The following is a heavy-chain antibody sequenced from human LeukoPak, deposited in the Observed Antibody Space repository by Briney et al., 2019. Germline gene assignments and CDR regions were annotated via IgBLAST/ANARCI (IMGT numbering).Heavy chain of an antibody. J-gene: IGHJ3*02. Sequence: GGSPRLSCAASGFTFSDYYMSWIRQAPGKGLEWVSYISNSDSTIYYADSVKGRFTISRDNAKNSLYLQMNSLRAEDTAVYYCARDTGIDAFDIWGQGTMVTVSS. CDR3: ARDTGIDAFDI. V-gene: IGHV3-11*04. CDR1: GFTFSDYY. CDR2: ISNSDSTI. D-gene: IGHD7-27*01.